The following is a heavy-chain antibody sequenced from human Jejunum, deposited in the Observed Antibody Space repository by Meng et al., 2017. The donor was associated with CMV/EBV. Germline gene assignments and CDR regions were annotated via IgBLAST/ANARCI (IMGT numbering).Heavy chain of an antibody. V-gene: IGHV3-15*01. Sequence: VQLVGSGGCFVQPGESLRLSCAASGFLFSNALMSWVRQGPGKGLEWVGRIKSKADGETTDYASPVKGRFTISRDDSKNTLYLEMNSLKTEDTAIYYCTTAYGGSFSNWGQGTLVTVSS. CDR1: GFLFSNAL. D-gene: IGHD1-26*01. J-gene: IGHJ4*02. CDR2: IKSKADGETT. CDR3: TTAYGGSFSN.